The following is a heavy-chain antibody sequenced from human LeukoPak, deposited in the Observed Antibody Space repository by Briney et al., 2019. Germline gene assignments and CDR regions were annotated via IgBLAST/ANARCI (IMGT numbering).Heavy chain of an antibody. CDR1: GFTLSNAW. V-gene: IGHV3-15*01. D-gene: IGHD3-22*01. J-gene: IGHJ4*02. Sequence: TGGSLRLSCAASGFTLSNAWMSWVRQAPGKGLEWVGRIKSKTDGGTTDYAAPVEGRFTISRDDSKNTLYLQMNSLKTEDTAVYYCTTLTMIVVHNDYWGQGTLVTVSS. CDR3: TTLTMIVVHNDY. CDR2: IKSKTDGGTT.